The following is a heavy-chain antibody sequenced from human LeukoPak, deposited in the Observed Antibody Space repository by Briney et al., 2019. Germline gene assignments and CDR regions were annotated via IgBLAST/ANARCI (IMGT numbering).Heavy chain of an antibody. CDR1: GGSISSYY. V-gene: IGHV4-4*07. CDR2: IYTSGST. CDR3: ARVITIFGVVRYGMDV. D-gene: IGHD3-3*01. Sequence: SETLSLTCTVSGGSISSYYWSWIRQPAGKGLEWIGRIYTSGSTNYNPSLKSRVTMSVDTSKNQFSLKLSSVTAADTAVYYCARVITIFGVVRYGMDVWGQGTTVTVSS. J-gene: IGHJ6*02.